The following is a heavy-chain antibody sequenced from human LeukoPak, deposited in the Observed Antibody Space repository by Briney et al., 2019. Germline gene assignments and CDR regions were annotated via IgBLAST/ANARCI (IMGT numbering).Heavy chain of an antibody. CDR2: IYYSGST. Sequence: PSETLSLTCTVSGGSISSSSYYWGWIRQPPGKGLEWIGSIYYSGSTYYNPSLKSRVTISVDTSKNQFSLKLSSVTAADTAVYYCHCSGGSRNDYWSQGTLVTVSS. J-gene: IGHJ4*02. V-gene: IGHV4-39*07. CDR3: HCSGGSRNDY. CDR1: GGSISSSSYY. D-gene: IGHD2-15*01.